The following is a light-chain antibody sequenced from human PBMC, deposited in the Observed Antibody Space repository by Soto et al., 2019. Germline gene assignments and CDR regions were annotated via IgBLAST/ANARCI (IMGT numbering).Light chain of an antibody. CDR3: QHNYSPPPIT. Sequence: DIQMTQSPASLSASVGDRVTITCRASQNIVNYLNGYQQKPGKAPNLLIYGASSLQSGVPSRFSGSGFGTYFTLTISSLQTEDSATYYCQHNYSPPPITFGQGTRLEIK. J-gene: IGKJ5*01. CDR2: GAS. V-gene: IGKV1-39*01. CDR1: QNIVNY.